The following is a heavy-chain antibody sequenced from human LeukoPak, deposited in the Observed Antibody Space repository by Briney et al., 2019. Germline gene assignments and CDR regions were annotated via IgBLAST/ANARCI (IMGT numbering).Heavy chain of an antibody. CDR1: GGSISSYY. CDR2: IYYSRST. CDR3: ARLADTVRGVMDYYYYYYMDV. V-gene: IGHV4-59*01. D-gene: IGHD3-10*01. J-gene: IGHJ6*03. Sequence: SETLSLTCTVSGGSISSYYWSWIRQPPGKGLEWIGYIYYSRSTNYNPSLKSRVTISVDTSKNQFSLKLSSVTAADTAVSYCARLADTVRGVMDYYYYYYMDVWGKGTTVTVSS.